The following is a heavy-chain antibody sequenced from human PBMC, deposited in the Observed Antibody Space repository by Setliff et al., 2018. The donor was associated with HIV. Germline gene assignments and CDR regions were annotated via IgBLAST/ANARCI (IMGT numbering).Heavy chain of an antibody. D-gene: IGHD6-13*01. J-gene: IGHJ5*02. CDR2: IYTSGSI. CDR1: GGSISRGSYY. Sequence: SETLSLTCTVSGGSISRGSYYWSWIRQPAGKGLEWIGRIYTSGSIHYNPSLKSRVTISVDTSKNQFSLKVSYVNAPDTAVYVCAREDGEDSSSPRWLDPWGQGTQVTVSA. V-gene: IGHV4-61*02. CDR3: AREDGEDSSSPRWLDP.